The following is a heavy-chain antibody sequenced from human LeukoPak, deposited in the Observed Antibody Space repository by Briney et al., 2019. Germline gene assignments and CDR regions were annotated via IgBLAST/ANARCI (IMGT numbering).Heavy chain of an antibody. CDR1: GGSFSGYY. CDR3: ARHLPSPELQFYFDY. D-gene: IGHD5-24*01. Sequence: SETLSLTCAVYGGSFSGYYWSWIRQPPGKGLEWIGEINHSGSTNYNPSLKSRVTISVDTSKNQFSLKLSSVTAADTAFYYCARHLPSPELQFYFDYWDQGTLVTVSS. J-gene: IGHJ4*02. CDR2: INHSGST. V-gene: IGHV4-34*01.